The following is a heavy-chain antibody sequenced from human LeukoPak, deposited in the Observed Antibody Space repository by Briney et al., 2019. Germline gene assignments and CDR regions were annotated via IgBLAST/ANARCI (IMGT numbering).Heavy chain of an antibody. CDR3: ARDSGGYSSSWFDY. CDR2: IYSGGST. CDR1: GFTLSSNY. Sequence: GSLRLSCSASGFTLSSNYMSWVRPAPGKGLGWGSVIYSGGSTYYADSVKGRFTISRDNSKNTLYLQMNSLRAEDTAVYYCARDSGGYSSSWFDYWGQGTLVTVSS. D-gene: IGHD6-13*01. V-gene: IGHV3-66*01. J-gene: IGHJ4*02.